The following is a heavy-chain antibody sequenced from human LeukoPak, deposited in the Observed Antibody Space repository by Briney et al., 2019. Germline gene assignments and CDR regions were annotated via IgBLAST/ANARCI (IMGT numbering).Heavy chain of an antibody. D-gene: IGHD4-17*01. CDR3: ARGPVPKAGNDY. CDR1: GYSISNGYY. Sequence: SETLSLTCTVSGYSISNGYYWGWIRQPPGKGLEWIGTIYHTGSTYYNPSLKSRVTISVDTSKNQFSLKLSSVTAADTAVYYCARGPVPKAGNDYWGQGTLVTVSS. V-gene: IGHV4-38-2*02. CDR2: IYHTGST. J-gene: IGHJ4*02.